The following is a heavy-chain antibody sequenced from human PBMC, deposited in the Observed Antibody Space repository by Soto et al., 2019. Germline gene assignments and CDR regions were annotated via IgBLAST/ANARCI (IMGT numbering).Heavy chain of an antibody. CDR3: ARAPKVSGSSQTRPDF. J-gene: IGHJ4*02. CDR2: ISQSGST. D-gene: IGHD6-6*01. Sequence: PSETLSLTCSIYSGSFSGFYWSWIRQPPGKRLEWIGEISQSGSTNYNPSLKSRVSISVDTSKNQFSLNLTSVTAADTAVHYCARAPKVSGSSQTRPDFWGQGALVTVSS. V-gene: IGHV4-34*01. CDR1: SGSFSGFY.